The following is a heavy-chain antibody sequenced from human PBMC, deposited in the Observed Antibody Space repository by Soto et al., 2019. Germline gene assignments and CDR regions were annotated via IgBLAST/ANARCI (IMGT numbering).Heavy chain of an antibody. CDR2: IVVGSGNT. V-gene: IGHV1-58*01. CDR3: AAGIMIVVVDAPDYYYGMDV. Sequence: GASVKVSCKASGFTFTSSAVQWVRQARGQRLEWIGWIVVGSGNTNYAQKFQERVTITRDMSTSTAYMELSSLRSEDTAVYYCAAGIMIVVVDAPDYYYGMDVWGQGTTVTVSS. D-gene: IGHD3-22*01. CDR1: GFTFTSSA. J-gene: IGHJ6*02.